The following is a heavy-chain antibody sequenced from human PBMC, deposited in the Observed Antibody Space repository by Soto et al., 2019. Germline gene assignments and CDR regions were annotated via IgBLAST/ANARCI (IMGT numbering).Heavy chain of an antibody. CDR3: ARVVHADYYDSSGSNWFDP. CDR1: GGSFSGYY. J-gene: IGHJ5*02. Sequence: PSETLSLTCAVYGGSFSGYYWSWIRQPPGKGLEWIGEINHSGSTNYNPSLKSRVTISVDTSKNQFSLKLSSVTAADTAVYYCARVVHADYYDSSGSNWFDPWGQGTLVTVYS. V-gene: IGHV4-34*01. D-gene: IGHD3-22*01. CDR2: INHSGST.